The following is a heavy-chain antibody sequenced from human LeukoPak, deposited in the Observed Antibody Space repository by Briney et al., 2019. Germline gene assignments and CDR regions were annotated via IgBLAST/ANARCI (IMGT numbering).Heavy chain of an antibody. CDR3: ARHPELMRFDP. J-gene: IGHJ5*02. CDR2: IYYSGST. D-gene: IGHD3-10*01. Sequence: SETLSLTCTVSGGSLTYYYWTWIRQSPGRRPEWIGYIYYSGSTHYNPSLESRVAFSVDTSKNQVSLRLSSVTAADTAIYYCARHPELMRFDPWGQGTLVTVSS. CDR1: GGSLTYYY. V-gene: IGHV4-59*01.